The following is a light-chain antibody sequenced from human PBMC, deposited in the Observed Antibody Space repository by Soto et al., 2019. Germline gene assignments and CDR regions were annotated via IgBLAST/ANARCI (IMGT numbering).Light chain of an antibody. V-gene: IGKV1-5*03. CDR2: KAS. CDR1: QSISTX. J-gene: IGKJ4*01. CDR3: QQYDSYSPLT. Sequence: DIQMTQSPSTLSASVADTVTLTCRSSQSISTXLAWYQPTPXKAPKLXXYKASGLESGVPSRFSGSGSGTAFTLTLSSLQPDDFATYDGQQYDSYSPLTFGGGTKVDIK.